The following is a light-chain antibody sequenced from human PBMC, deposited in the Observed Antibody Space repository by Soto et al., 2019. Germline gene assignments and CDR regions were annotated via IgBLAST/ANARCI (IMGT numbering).Light chain of an antibody. V-gene: IGKV3-20*01. CDR1: ESLSPHS. CDR3: QHYDSWPWT. J-gene: IGKJ1*01. CDR2: GPS. Sequence: IVLTQSPGTLSFSPGETATLTCRASESLSPHSIAWYQQKPGQAPRLLIYGPSGRATGIPARFSGSGSGTEFTLTISSLQPEDFVVYYCQHYDSWPWTFGQGTKVDIK.